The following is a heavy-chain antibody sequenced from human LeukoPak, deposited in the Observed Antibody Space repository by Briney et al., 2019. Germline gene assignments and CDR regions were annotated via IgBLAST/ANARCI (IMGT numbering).Heavy chain of an antibody. J-gene: IGHJ4*02. D-gene: IGHD1-1*01. CDR2: ISYDGSNK. CDR3: AKDVPGTTYY. V-gene: IGHV3-30*18. CDR1: GFTFSSYG. Sequence: PGRSLRLSCAASGFTFSSYGMHWVRQAPGKGLEWVAVISYDGSNKYYADSVKGRFTISRDNSKNTLYLQMNSLRAEDTAVYYCAKDVPGTTYYWGQGTLVTVSS.